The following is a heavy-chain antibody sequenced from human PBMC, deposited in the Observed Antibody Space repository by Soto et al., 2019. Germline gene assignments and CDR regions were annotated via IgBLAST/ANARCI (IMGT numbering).Heavy chain of an antibody. J-gene: IGHJ4*02. D-gene: IGHD3-10*01. CDR3: ARDIYGSGSYYSDY. V-gene: IGHV3-53*01. Sequence: SGGSLRLSCAASGFTVSSNYMIWVRQAPGKGLEWVSVIYSGGSTYYADSVKGRFTISRDNSKNTLYLQMNSLRAEDTAVYYCARDIYGSGSYYSDYWGQGTLVTVSS. CDR1: GFTVSSNY. CDR2: IYSGGST.